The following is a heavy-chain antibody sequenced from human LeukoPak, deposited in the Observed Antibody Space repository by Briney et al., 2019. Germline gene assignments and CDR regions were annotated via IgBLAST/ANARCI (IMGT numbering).Heavy chain of an antibody. CDR1: GGSISSYY. CDR2: IYYSGST. J-gene: IGHJ4*02. CDR3: ARAHPGIVVGFYDY. Sequence: SETLSLTCTVSGGSISSYYWSWIRQPPGKGLEWIGYIYYSGSTNYNPSLKSRVTISVDTPKNQFSLKLSSVTAADTAVYYCARAHPGIVVGFYDYWGQGTLVTVCS. V-gene: IGHV4-59*01. D-gene: IGHD3-22*01.